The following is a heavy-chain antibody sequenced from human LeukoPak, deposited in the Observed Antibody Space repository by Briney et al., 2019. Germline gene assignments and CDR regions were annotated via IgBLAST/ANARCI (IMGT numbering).Heavy chain of an antibody. D-gene: IGHD6-19*01. CDR1: GFTFSSYA. CDR3: ARDRRARSGWYLNFDY. J-gene: IGHJ4*02. CDR2: ISSNGGST. V-gene: IGHV3-64*01. Sequence: TGGSLRLSCAASGFTFSSYAMHWVRQAPGKGLEYVSAISSNGGSTYYANSVKGRFTISRDNSKNTLYLQMGSLRAEDMAVYYCARDRRARSGWYLNFDYWGQGTLVTVSS.